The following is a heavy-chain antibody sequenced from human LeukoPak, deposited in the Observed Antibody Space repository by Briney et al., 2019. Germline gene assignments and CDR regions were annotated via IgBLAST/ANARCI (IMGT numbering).Heavy chain of an antibody. V-gene: IGHV3-7*01. J-gene: IGHJ6*02. CDR2: IKKDGSVK. CDR3: ATYTNWVAGDV. D-gene: IGHD7-27*01. Sequence: HSGGSLRLSRVASGFSFSDSWMSWVRQAPGKGLEWVADIKKDGSVKDYVDSVKGRFTISRDNAKNSLYLQMDSLRAEDTAVYYCATYTNWVAGDVWGQGTTVSVSS. CDR1: GFSFSDSW.